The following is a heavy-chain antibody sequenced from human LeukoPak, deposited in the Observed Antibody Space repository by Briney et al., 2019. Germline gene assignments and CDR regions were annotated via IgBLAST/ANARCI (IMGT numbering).Heavy chain of an antibody. V-gene: IGHV1-46*01. CDR3: ARYGSGSYYNLWYWFDP. D-gene: IGHD3-10*01. Sequence: ASVKVSCKASGYTFTSYYMHWVRQAPGQGLEWMGIINPSGGSTSYAQKFQGRVTMTRDTSISTAYMELSRLRSDDTAVYYCARYGSGSYYNLWYWFDPWGQGTLVTVSS. CDR2: INPSGGST. CDR1: GYTFTSYY. J-gene: IGHJ5*02.